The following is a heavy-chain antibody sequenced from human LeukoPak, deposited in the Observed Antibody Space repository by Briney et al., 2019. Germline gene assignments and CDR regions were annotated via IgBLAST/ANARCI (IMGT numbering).Heavy chain of an antibody. Sequence: ASVKVSCKASGGTFSSYAISWVRQAPGQGLEWMGGIIPIFGTANYAQKFQGRVMITADESTSTAYMELSSLRSEDTAVYYCARGKMVYAIVNWFDPWGQGTLVTVSS. CDR2: IIPIFGTA. D-gene: IGHD2-8*01. CDR1: GGTFSSYA. J-gene: IGHJ5*02. CDR3: ARGKMVYAIVNWFDP. V-gene: IGHV1-69*01.